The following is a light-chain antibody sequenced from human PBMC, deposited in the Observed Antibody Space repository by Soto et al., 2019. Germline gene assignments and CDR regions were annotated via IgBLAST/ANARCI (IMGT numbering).Light chain of an antibody. CDR2: GAS. J-gene: IGKJ2*01. CDR1: QSSSNY. V-gene: IGKV1-39*01. Sequence: DIQMTQSPSSLSASVGDRVTITCRASQSSSNYLNWYQQKPGKAPKLLIYGASSIQSGVPSRFNGSGSGTDFTLTISSLQPEDFATYYCQQSYRTPFTFGQGTNLEIK. CDR3: QQSYRTPFT.